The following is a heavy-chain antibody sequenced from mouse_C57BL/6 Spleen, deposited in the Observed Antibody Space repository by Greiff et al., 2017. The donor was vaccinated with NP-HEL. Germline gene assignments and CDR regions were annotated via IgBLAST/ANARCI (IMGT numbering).Heavy chain of an antibody. D-gene: IGHD2-5*01. Sequence: QVQLQQSDAELVKPGASVKISCTVSGYTFTDHTIHWMKQRPEQGLAWIGYIYPRAGSTKYNEKFKGKATVTADKSSSTAYMQLNSLTSADSAVYFCARDTYYSNSAWFAYWGQGTLVTVSA. CDR1: GYTFTDHT. CDR2: IYPRAGST. V-gene: IGHV1-78*01. J-gene: IGHJ3*01. CDR3: ARDTYYSNSAWFAY.